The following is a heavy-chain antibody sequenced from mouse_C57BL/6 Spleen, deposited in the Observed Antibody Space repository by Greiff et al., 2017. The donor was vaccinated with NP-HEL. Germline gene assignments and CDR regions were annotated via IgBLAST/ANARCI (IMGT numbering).Heavy chain of an antibody. J-gene: IGHJ1*03. CDR2: IDPSDSYT. CDR1: GYTFTSYW. Sequence: QVQLKQSGAELVMPGASVKLSCKASGYTFTSYWMHWVKQRPGQGLEWIGEIDPSDSYTNYNQKFKGKSTLTVDKSSSTAYMQLSSLTSEDSAVYYCARSPFYYYGSSYRYFDVWGTGTTVTVSS. D-gene: IGHD1-1*01. CDR3: ARSPFYYYGSSYRYFDV. V-gene: IGHV1-69*01.